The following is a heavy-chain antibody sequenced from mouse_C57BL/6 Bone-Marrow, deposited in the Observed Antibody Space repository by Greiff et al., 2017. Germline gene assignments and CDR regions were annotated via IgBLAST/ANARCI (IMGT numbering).Heavy chain of an antibody. Sequence: EVKLMESGGGLVQPGGSLKLSCAASGFTFSDYYMYWVRQTPEKRLEWVAYISNGGGSTYYPDTVKGRFTISRDNAKHTLYLQMSRLKSEDTAMYYCARHDYVGAMDYWGQGTSVTVSS. J-gene: IGHJ4*01. CDR1: GFTFSDYY. V-gene: IGHV5-12*01. CDR2: ISNGGGST. CDR3: ARHDYVGAMDY. D-gene: IGHD2-4*01.